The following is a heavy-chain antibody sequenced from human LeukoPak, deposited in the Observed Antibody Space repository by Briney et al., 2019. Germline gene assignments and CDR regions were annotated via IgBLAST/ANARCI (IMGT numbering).Heavy chain of an antibody. CDR3: ARGPAYSYGYRNWFDP. Sequence: SETLSLTCAVYGGSFSGYYWSWIRQPPGKGLEWIGEINHSGSTNYNPSLKSRVTISVDTSKNQFSLKLSSVTAADTAVYYCARGPAYSYGYRNWFDPRGQGTLVTVSS. CDR2: INHSGST. J-gene: IGHJ5*02. D-gene: IGHD5-18*01. V-gene: IGHV4-34*01. CDR1: GGSFSGYY.